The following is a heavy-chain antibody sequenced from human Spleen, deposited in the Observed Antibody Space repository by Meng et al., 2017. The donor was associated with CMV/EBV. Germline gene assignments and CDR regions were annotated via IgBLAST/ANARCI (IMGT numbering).Heavy chain of an antibody. J-gene: IGHJ6*02. Sequence: ASVKVSCKASGYTFTGYYMHWVRQAPGQGLEWMGWINPNSGGTNYAQKFQGRVTMTRDTPISTAYMELSRLRSDDTAVYYCASPGGVYGGKGLYYGMDVWGQGTTVTVSS. CDR1: GYTFTGYY. CDR3: ASPGGVYGGKGLYYGMDV. V-gene: IGHV1-2*02. D-gene: IGHD4-23*01. CDR2: INPNSGGT.